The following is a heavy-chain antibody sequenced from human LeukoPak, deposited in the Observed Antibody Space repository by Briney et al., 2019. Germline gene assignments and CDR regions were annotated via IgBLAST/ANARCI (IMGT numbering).Heavy chain of an antibody. J-gene: IGHJ4*02. V-gene: IGHV4-61*01. D-gene: IGHD5-12*01. Sequence: SETLSLTCTVSGGSVSSGSYYWSWIRQPPGKGLEWIGYIYYSGSTNYNPSLKSRVTISVDTSKNQFSLKLSSVTAADTAVYYCARDDVDIVATIPNSMFGYWGQGTQVTVSS. CDR3: ARDDVDIVATIPNSMFGY. CDR2: IYYSGST. CDR1: GGSVSSGSYY.